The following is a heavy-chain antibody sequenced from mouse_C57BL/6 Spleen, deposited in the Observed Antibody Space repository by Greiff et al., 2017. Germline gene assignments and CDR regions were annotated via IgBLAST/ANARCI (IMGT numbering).Heavy chain of an antibody. CDR2: IDPENGDT. D-gene: IGHD4-1*01. V-gene: IGHV14-4*01. Sequence: EVQLQQSGAELVRPGASVKLSCTASGFNIKDDYMHWVKQRPEQGLEWIGWIDPENGDTEYASKFQGKATITADTSSNTAYLQLSSLTSEDTAVYYCTISNWGSYWGQGTTLTVSS. CDR1: GFNIKDDY. J-gene: IGHJ2*01. CDR3: TISNWGSY.